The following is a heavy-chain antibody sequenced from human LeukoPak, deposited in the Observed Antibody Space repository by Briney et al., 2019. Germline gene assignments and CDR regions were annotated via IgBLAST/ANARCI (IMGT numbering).Heavy chain of an antibody. CDR1: GVSFSGYY. CDR2: IKHSGSN. J-gene: IGHJ4*02. CDR3: ARRITMVRGVTRFDY. D-gene: IGHD3-10*01. V-gene: IGHV4-34*01. Sequence: EAAQTLTLTCAVYGVSFSGYYWSWVRQPPGKGLEWVGEIKHSGSNNYNPSLKSRVTISVDTSNIYFSLTLSSVTAADTAVYYCARRITMVRGVTRFDYWGQGTLVTVSS.